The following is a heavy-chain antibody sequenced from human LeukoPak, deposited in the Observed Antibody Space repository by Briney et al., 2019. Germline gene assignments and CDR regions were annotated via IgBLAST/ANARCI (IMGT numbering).Heavy chain of an antibody. J-gene: IGHJ6*02. CDR1: GGTFSSYA. CDR2: IIPIFGTA. D-gene: IGHD2-15*01. Sequence: SVKVSCKASGGTFSSYAISWVRQAPGQGLEWMGGIIPIFGTANYAQKFQGRVTITADESTSTAYMELSSLRSEDTAVYYCARVSSLVVVVAATSYYGMDVWGQETTVTVSS. V-gene: IGHV1-69*13. CDR3: ARVSSLVVVVAATSYYGMDV.